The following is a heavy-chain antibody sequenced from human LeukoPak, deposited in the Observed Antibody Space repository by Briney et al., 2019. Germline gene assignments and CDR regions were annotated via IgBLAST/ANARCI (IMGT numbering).Heavy chain of an antibody. D-gene: IGHD3-22*01. CDR3: ARDYHSSGFPSDY. J-gene: IGHJ4*02. Sequence: GGSLRLSCAASGFTVSSNYMSWVRQAPGKGLEWVSVIYSGGSTYYADSVKGRFTISRDNSKNTLYLQMNSLRAEDTALYHCARDYHSSGFPSDYWGQGTLVTVSS. V-gene: IGHV3-66*01. CDR2: IYSGGST. CDR1: GFTVSSNY.